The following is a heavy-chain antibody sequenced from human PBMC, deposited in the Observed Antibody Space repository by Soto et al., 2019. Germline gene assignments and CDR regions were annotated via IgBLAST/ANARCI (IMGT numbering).Heavy chain of an antibody. CDR1: GFTFSSYS. D-gene: IGHD2-2*01. J-gene: IGHJ4*02. CDR3: ARGEYQLLSVY. V-gene: IGHV3-48*01. Sequence: GGSLRLSCAASGFTFSSYSMNWVRQAPGKGLEWVSYISSSSSTIYYADSVKGRFTISRDNAKNSLYLQMNSLRAEDTAVYYCARGEYQLLSVYWGQGTLVTVSS. CDR2: ISSSSSTI.